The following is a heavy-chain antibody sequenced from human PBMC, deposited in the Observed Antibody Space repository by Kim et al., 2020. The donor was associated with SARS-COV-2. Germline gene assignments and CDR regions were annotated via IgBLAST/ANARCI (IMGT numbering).Heavy chain of an antibody. V-gene: IGHV3-11*01. CDR3: ARSGKDFTACGI. Sequence: GGSLRLSCEASGLTFRTSYMNWVRQAPGKGLEWLSCISPGGNTTYYADSVKGRFTISRDNAKNTLYLQMDYLRAEDTAVYYCARSGKDFTACGIGGQGALVTVSS. CDR2: ISPGGNTT. J-gene: IGHJ4*02. CDR1: GLTFRTSY. D-gene: IGHD1-1*01.